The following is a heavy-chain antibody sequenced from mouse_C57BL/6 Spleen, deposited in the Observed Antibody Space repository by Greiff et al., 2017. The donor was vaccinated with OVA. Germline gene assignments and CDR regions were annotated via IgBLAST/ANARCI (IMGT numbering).Heavy chain of an antibody. Sequence: VQLQQPGAELVRPGSSVKLSCKASGYTFTSYWMHWVKQRPIQGLEWIGNIDPSDSGTHYNQKFKDKATLTEDKSSSTAYMQLSSLTSEDSAVYSCARSGSSYAMDYWGQGTSVTVSS. CDR1: GYTFTSYW. V-gene: IGHV1-52*01. J-gene: IGHJ4*01. CDR2: IDPSDSGT. D-gene: IGHD1-1*01. CDR3: ARSGSSYAMDY.